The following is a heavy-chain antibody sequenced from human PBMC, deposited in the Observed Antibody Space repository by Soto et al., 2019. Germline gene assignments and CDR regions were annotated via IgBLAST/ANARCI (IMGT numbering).Heavy chain of an antibody. J-gene: IGHJ5*02. V-gene: IGHV3-15*01. Sequence: EVQLVESGGGLVKPGGSLRLSCAASGFTFSNAWMSWVRQAPGKGLEWVGRIKSNTDGGTPDYAAPVKGRFTISRDDSTNTLDMQMNSVKTEDTAVYYCTTDWCSSTSYYWVGWFDPWGQGTLVTVSS. CDR3: TTDWCSSTSYYWVGWFDP. CDR1: GFTFSNAW. D-gene: IGHD2-2*01. CDR2: IKSNTDGGTP.